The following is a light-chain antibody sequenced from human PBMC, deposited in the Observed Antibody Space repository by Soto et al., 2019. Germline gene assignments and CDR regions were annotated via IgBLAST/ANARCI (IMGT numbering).Light chain of an antibody. V-gene: IGLV1-44*01. Sequence: QSVLTQPPSASGTPGQRVTISCSGSSSNIGSNTVNWYQQLPGTATKLLIYSNNQRPSGVPGRFSGSKSGTSASLAISGLQSEDEADYYCAAWYDSLNGHVVFGGGTKVTVL. CDR3: AAWYDSLNGHVV. CDR2: SNN. CDR1: SSNIGSNT. J-gene: IGLJ2*01.